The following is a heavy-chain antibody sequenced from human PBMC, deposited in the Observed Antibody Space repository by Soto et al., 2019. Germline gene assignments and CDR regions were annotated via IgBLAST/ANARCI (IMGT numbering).Heavy chain of an antibody. J-gene: IGHJ6*02. CDR3: AHYKCNYHYYGMDV. V-gene: IGHV2-5*02. CDR1: GFSLSTTGVG. D-gene: IGHD1-1*01. Sequence: QITLKESGPPLVKPTQTLTLTCTFSGFSLSTTGVGVGWLRQPPGKALEWLALIYWDDDKRYSPSLKSRLTITTDTSINQVVLTMTNMDPVDTATYYCAHYKCNYHYYGMDVWGQGTTVTVSS. CDR2: IYWDDDK.